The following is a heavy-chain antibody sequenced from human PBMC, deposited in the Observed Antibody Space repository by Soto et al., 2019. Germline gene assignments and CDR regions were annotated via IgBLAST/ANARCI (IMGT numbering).Heavy chain of an antibody. CDR1: GGSISSYY. Sequence: SETLSLTCTVSGGSISSYYWSWIRQPPGKGLEWIGYIYYSGSTNYNPSLKSRVTISVDTSKNQFSLKLSSVTAADTAVYYCARHMSPYGSGSYYIQNWGQGTLVTVSS. D-gene: IGHD3-10*01. CDR2: IYYSGST. J-gene: IGHJ1*01. V-gene: IGHV4-59*08. CDR3: ARHMSPYGSGSYYIQN.